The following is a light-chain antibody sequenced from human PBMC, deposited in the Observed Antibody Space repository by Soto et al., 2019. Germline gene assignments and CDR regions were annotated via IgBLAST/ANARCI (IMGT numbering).Light chain of an antibody. CDR3: SSYTASTILYV. J-gene: IGLJ1*01. CDR2: EVT. Sequence: QSVLTQPASVSGSPGQSITISCIGTSSDVGRYNYVSWYQQHQGKAPKLIIYEVTHRPSEVSNRFSASKSGNTASLTISGLQAEDEAYYYCSSYTASTILYVFGSRTKLTVL. CDR1: SSDVGRYNY. V-gene: IGLV2-14*01.